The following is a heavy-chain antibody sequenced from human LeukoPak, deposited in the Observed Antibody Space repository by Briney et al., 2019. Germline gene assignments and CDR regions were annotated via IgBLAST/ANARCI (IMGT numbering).Heavy chain of an antibody. CDR1: GFTFNNYG. V-gene: IGHV3-7*03. Sequence: PGKSLRLSCAASGFTFNNYGMHWVRQAPGKGLEWVANIKQDGSEKYYVDSVKGRFTISRDNAKNSLYLQMNSLRAEDTAVYYCARARGSSGWLDYWGQGTLVTVSS. J-gene: IGHJ4*02. CDR2: IKQDGSEK. CDR3: ARARGSSGWLDY. D-gene: IGHD6-19*01.